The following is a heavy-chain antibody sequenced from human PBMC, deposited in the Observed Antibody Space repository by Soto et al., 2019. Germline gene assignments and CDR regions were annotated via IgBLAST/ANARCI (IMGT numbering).Heavy chain of an antibody. Sequence: SVKVSCKASGGTFSSYAISWVRQAPGQGLEWMGGIIPIFGTANYAQKFQGRVTITADESTSTAYMELSSLRSEDTAVYYCAREYYYDSSGTGYYWGQGTLVTVSS. V-gene: IGHV1-69*13. D-gene: IGHD3-22*01. J-gene: IGHJ4*02. CDR2: IIPIFGTA. CDR1: GGTFSSYA. CDR3: AREYYYDSSGTGYY.